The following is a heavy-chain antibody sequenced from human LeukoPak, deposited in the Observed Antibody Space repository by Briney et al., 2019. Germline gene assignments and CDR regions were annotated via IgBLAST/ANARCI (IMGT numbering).Heavy chain of an antibody. CDR1: GFTFSSYA. CDR3: AKDKKGSYGSNRFDP. CDR2: ISGSGGST. V-gene: IGHV3-23*01. Sequence: GGSLRLSCAASGFTFSSYAMSWVRQAPGKGLEWVSAISGSGGSTYYADSVKGRFTISRDNSKNTLYLQMNSLRAEDTAVYYCAKDKKGSYGSNRFDPWGQGTLVTVSS. J-gene: IGHJ5*02. D-gene: IGHD5-18*01.